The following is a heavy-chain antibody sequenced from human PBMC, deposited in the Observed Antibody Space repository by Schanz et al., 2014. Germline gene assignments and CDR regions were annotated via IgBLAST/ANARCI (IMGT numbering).Heavy chain of an antibody. J-gene: IGHJ4*02. V-gene: IGHV3-21*01. D-gene: IGHD1-1*01. CDR3: ARGTDWNLHY. Sequence: EVQLLESGGGLVQPGGSLRLSCAASGFTFTTHSMTWVRQAPGKGLEWVSSISSSSSYIYYADSVKGRFTISRDNAKNTLYLQMNSLRAGDTAVYYCARGTDWNLHYWGQGALVTVSS. CDR2: ISSSSSYI. CDR1: GFTFTTHS.